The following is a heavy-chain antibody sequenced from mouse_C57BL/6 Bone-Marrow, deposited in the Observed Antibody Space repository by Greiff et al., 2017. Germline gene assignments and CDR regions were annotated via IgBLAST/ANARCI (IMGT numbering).Heavy chain of an antibody. D-gene: IGHD1-1*01. CDR2: IYPGDGDN. CDR3: ALAVVARGWYFDV. J-gene: IGHJ1*03. Sequence: VKLMESGPGLVKPGASVTISCKASGYAFSSSWMNWVRQRPGKGLEWIGRIYPGDGDNNYNGKFKGKATLTADKSASTAYMQLSSLTSEDSAVYFCALAVVARGWYFDVWGTGTTVTGSS. CDR1: GYAFSSSW. V-gene: IGHV1-82*01.